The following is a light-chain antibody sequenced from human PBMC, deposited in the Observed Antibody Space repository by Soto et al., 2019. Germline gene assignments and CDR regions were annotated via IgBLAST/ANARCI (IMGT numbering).Light chain of an antibody. CDR3: QQYTTSPFT. Sequence: DIQMTQSPSTLSASVGDRVTITCRASQSISSSLAWYQKKPAKAPTLLIYKASSLESGVPSRFSGTESGTEFSLTISGLQPDDFGTYYCQQYTTSPFTFGQGTRLEIK. CDR1: QSISSS. J-gene: IGKJ2*01. V-gene: IGKV1-5*03. CDR2: KAS.